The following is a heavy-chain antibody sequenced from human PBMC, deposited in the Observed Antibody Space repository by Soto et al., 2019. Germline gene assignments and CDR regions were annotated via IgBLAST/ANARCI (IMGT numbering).Heavy chain of an antibody. Sequence: SETLSLTCTVSGGSISSPNFYWSWIRQHPGKGLEWIGHIYYNGTTYYNPTLKSRVSISVDTSKNQFSLKLSSVTAADTAVYYCARELPSGFNWFDPWGQGTLVTVSS. V-gene: IGHV4-31*03. CDR3: ARELPSGFNWFDP. CDR1: GGSISSPNFY. CDR2: IYYNGTT. D-gene: IGHD6-19*01. J-gene: IGHJ5*02.